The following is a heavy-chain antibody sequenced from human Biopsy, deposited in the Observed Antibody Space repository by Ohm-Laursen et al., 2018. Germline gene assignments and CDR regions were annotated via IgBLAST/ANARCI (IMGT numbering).Heavy chain of an antibody. CDR2: IWYDGTNE. CDR1: GFTFGHYA. CDR3: ARGLSSGWYGYFDV. J-gene: IGHJ2*01. D-gene: IGHD6-19*01. Sequence: SLRLSCAASGFTFGHYAMDWVRQAPGKGLEWISLIWYDGTNEDYADSVKGRFTISRGNSKNTLYLQINTLTLEDTASYYCARGLSSGWYGYFDVWGRGTLVTVSS. V-gene: IGHV3-33*04.